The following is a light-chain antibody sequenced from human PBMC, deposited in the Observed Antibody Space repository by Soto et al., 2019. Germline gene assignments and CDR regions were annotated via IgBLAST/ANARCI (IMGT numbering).Light chain of an antibody. Sequence: EIVLTQSPATLSLSPGERATLSCRASQSVSRDLAWYQQKPGQAPRLLIYDASNRATGIPARVSASGSGTEFTLTIGSLEPEDFAVYYCQQRSNWPYTFGQGTKLEIK. CDR1: QSVSRD. CDR3: QQRSNWPYT. V-gene: IGKV3-11*01. CDR2: DAS. J-gene: IGKJ2*01.